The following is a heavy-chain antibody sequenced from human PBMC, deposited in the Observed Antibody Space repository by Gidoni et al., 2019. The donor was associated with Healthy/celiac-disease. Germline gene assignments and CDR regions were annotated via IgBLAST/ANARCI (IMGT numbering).Heavy chain of an antibody. Sequence: QVQLVQSGAEVKKPGASAKVSCKVSGYTLTELSMHWVRQAPGKGLEWMGGFDPEDGETIYAQKFQGRVTMTEDTSTDTAYMELSSLRSEDTAVYYCATPGGWFGDTAYYYYGMDVWGQGTTVTVSS. J-gene: IGHJ6*02. V-gene: IGHV1-24*01. CDR2: FDPEDGET. CDR1: GYTLTELS. D-gene: IGHD3-10*01. CDR3: ATPGGWFGDTAYYYYGMDV.